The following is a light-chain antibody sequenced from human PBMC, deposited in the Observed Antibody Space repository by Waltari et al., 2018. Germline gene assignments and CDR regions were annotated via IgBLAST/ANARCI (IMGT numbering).Light chain of an antibody. CDR3: GTWDSSLSAVV. Sequence: QSVLTQPPSVSAAPGQKVTTSCSGSSHHIGNNYVSWYQQLPGTAPKLLIYDNNKRPSGIPDRFSGSKSGTSATLGITGLQTGDESDYYCGTWDSSLSAVVIGGGTKLTVL. V-gene: IGLV1-51*01. CDR1: SHHIGNNY. J-gene: IGLJ2*01. CDR2: DNN.